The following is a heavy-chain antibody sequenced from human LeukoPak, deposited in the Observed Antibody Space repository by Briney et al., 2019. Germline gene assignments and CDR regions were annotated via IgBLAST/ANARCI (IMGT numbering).Heavy chain of an antibody. Sequence: PGGSLRLSCAASGFTLSDYHMNWVRRAPGKGLEWLSSITTISHYIYYAGAVRGRFTISRDNAKNSLYLQMNSLRGEDTAVYYCAPSGGPGTYHQLRYNWFDPGGQGTLVTVYS. V-gene: IGHV3-21*01. J-gene: IGHJ5*02. CDR2: ITTISHYI. CDR3: APSGGPGTYHQLRYNWFDP. D-gene: IGHD3-10*01. CDR1: GFTLSDYH.